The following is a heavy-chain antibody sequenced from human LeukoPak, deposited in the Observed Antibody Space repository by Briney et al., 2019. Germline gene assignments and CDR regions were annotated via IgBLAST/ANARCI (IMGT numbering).Heavy chain of an antibody. CDR1: GFAFSAYE. V-gene: IGHV3-48*03. CDR3: TRSHRDDY. Sequence: AGGSLRLSCSASGFAFSAYEMKWVRQAPGKGLEWISFISIGGATVYYADSVQGRFTISRDNVKNSLYLQMSSLRVEDTAVYFCTRSHRDDYWGQGTLVTVSS. CDR2: ISIGGATV. J-gene: IGHJ4*02.